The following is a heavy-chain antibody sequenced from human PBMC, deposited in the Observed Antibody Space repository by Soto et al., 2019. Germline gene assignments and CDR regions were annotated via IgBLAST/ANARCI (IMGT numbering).Heavy chain of an antibody. CDR2: ISYDGSNK. D-gene: IGHD3-22*01. J-gene: IGHJ4*02. V-gene: IGHV3-30*18. Sequence: GGSLRLSCAASGFTFSSYGMHWVRQAPGKGLEWVAVISYDGSNKYYADSVKGRFTISRDNSKNTLYLQMNSLRAEDTAVYYCAKDMDYYDSSGSVPFDYWGQGTLVTVSS. CDR1: GFTFSSYG. CDR3: AKDMDYYDSSGSVPFDY.